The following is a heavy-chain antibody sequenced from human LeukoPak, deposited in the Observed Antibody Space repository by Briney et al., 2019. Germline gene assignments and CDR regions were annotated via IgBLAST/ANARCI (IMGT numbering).Heavy chain of an antibody. D-gene: IGHD2-2*01. J-gene: IGHJ4*02. CDR3: ARGYCSSATCRHFDY. CDR2: ISVYNGNT. Sequence: ASVMVSCKASGYAFTNYAISWVRQAPGPGVEWMGWISVYNGNTNYAQKLQGRVTMTADTSTTTAYMELRSMRSDDKAVYYCARGYCSSATCRHFDYWGQGALVTVSS. CDR1: GYAFTNYA. V-gene: IGHV1-18*01.